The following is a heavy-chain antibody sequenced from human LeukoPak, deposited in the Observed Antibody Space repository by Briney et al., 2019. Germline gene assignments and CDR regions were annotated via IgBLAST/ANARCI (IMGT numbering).Heavy chain of an antibody. J-gene: IGHJ6*02. CDR1: GFTFSSYG. D-gene: IGHD1-1*01. CDR2: ISYDGSNK. V-gene: IGHV3-30*18. Sequence: GGSLRLSCAASGFTFSSYGMHWVRQAPGKGLEWVAVISYDGSNKYYADSVKGRFTISRDNSKNTLYLQMNSLRAEDTAVYYCAKDKSLLERYYYYYYGMDVWGQGTTVTVSS. CDR3: AKDKSLLERYYYYYYGMDV.